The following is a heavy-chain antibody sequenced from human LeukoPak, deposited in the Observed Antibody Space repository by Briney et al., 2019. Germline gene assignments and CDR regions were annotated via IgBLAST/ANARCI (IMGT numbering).Heavy chain of an antibody. D-gene: IGHD5-18*01. Sequence: GGSLRLSCSASGFTFSNYAMHWVRQAPGKGLEYVSAISSNGGSTYYADSVKGRFTISRDNSNNTLYLHMNSLRAEDTAIYYCVKKVEGYSYRPFDYWGQGTLVTVSS. CDR3: VKKVEGYSYRPFDY. CDR2: ISSNGGST. V-gene: IGHV3-64*04. J-gene: IGHJ4*02. CDR1: GFTFSNYA.